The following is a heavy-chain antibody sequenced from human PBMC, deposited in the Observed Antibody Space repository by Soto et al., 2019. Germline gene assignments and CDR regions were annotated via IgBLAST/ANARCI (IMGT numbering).Heavy chain of an antibody. V-gene: IGHV3-48*03. CDR2: ISSSGSTI. D-gene: IGHD4-17*01. CDR3: ERVITTVTTQDY. CDR1: GFTFSSYE. Sequence: GGSLRLSCAASGFTFSSYEMNWVRQAPGKGLEGVSYISSSGSTIYYADSVKGRFTISRDNAKNSLYLQMNSLRAEDTAVYYSERVITTVTTQDYWGQGTLVTVSS. J-gene: IGHJ4*02.